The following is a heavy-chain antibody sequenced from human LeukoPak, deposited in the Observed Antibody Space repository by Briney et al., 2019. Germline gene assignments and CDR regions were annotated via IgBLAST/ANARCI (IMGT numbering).Heavy chain of an antibody. CDR3: ARGAYDILTGRGRTFDY. V-gene: IGHV1-18*01. D-gene: IGHD3-9*01. J-gene: IGHJ4*02. CDR2: ISVYNGNT. CDR1: GYTFTNYG. Sequence: ASVKVSCKASGYTFTNYGISWVRQAPGQGLEWMGWISVYNGNTNYAQKLQGRVTMTRDTSISTAYMELSRLRSDDTAVYYCARGAYDILTGRGRTFDYWGQGTLVTVSS.